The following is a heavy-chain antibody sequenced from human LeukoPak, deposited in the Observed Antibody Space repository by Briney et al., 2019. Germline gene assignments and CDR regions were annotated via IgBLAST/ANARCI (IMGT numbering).Heavy chain of an antibody. V-gene: IGHV4-34*01. CDR3: ARTNWTVDY. D-gene: IGHD1-1*01. CDR2: INHSGST. CDR1: GGSFSGYY. Sequence: PSETLSLTCAVYGGSFSGYYWSWIRQPPGKGLEWIGEINHSGSTNYNPSLKGRVTISVDTSKNQFSLKLSSVTAADTAVYYCARTNWTVDYWGQGTLVTVSS. J-gene: IGHJ4*02.